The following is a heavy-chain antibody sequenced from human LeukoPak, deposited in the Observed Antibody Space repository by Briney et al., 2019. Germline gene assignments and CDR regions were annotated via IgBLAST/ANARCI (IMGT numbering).Heavy chain of an antibody. CDR3: ARDIGPLSPFYYFDY. D-gene: IGHD2/OR15-2a*01. CDR1: GFTFSSYS. CDR2: ISSSSSYI. V-gene: IGHV3-21*01. Sequence: NAGGSLRLSCAASGFTFSSYSMNWVRQAPGKGLEWVSSISSSSSYIYYADSVKGRFTISRDNAKNSLYLQMNSLRAEDTAVYYCARDIGPLSPFYYFDYWGQGTLVTVSS. J-gene: IGHJ4*02.